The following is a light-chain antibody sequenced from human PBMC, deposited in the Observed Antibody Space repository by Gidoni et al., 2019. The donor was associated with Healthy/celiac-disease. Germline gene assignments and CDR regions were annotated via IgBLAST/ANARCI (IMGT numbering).Light chain of an antibody. Sequence: QTVVTQEPSLSVSPGGTVTLTCGLSSGSVSTSYYPSWYQQTPGQAPRTLIYSTNTRSSGVPDRFSGSILGNKAALTITGAQADDESDYYCVLYMGSGIRVFGTGTKVTVL. CDR1: SGSVSTSYY. V-gene: IGLV8-61*01. J-gene: IGLJ1*01. CDR2: STN. CDR3: VLYMGSGIRV.